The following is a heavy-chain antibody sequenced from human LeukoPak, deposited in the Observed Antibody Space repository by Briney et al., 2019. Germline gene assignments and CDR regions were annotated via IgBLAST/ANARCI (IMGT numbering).Heavy chain of an antibody. V-gene: IGHV3-66*01. D-gene: IGHD3-16*01. CDR3: STGGYYFDY. CDR2: IYSDEST. CDR1: GFTVSRNY. Sequence: GGSLRLSCAASGFTVSRNYMSWVRQAPGKGLEWVSAIYSDESTYYADSVKGRFTISRGNSKNTLSLQMNSLKTEDTAIYYCSTGGYYFDYWGQGILVTVSS. J-gene: IGHJ4*02.